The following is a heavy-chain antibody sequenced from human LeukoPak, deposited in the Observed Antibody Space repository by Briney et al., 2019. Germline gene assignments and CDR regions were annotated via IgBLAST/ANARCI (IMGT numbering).Heavy chain of an antibody. CDR1: GYTFTNYD. CDR3: AGTQQLVLWSPLDP. D-gene: IGHD6-13*01. Sequence: ASVKVSCKASGYTFTNYDIHWVRQATGQGLEWMGWMNPYSGNTGYAQNFQGRITITRNTSISTAYMELSSLRSEDTAVYYCAGTQQLVLWSPLDPWGQGTLVTVSS. V-gene: IGHV1-8*03. CDR2: MNPYSGNT. J-gene: IGHJ5*02.